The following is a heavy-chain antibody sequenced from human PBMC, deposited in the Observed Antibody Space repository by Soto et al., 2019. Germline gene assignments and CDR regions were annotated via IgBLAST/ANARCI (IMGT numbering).Heavy chain of an antibody. D-gene: IGHD3-10*01. J-gene: IGHJ5*02. V-gene: IGHV4-31*03. Sequence: QLLESGPGLVKPSQTLSLTCTVSGGSISSGGYYWSWIRQHPGKGLEWIGYIYYSGSTYYNPSLKSRVTISVDTSKNQFSLKLSSVTAADTAVYYCARKYYYGSGSYYNPNWFDPWGQGTLVTVSS. CDR1: GGSISSGGYY. CDR3: ARKYYYGSGSYYNPNWFDP. CDR2: IYYSGST.